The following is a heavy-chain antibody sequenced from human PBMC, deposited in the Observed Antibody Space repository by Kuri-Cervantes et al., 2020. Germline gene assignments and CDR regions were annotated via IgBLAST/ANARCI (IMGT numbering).Heavy chain of an antibody. J-gene: IGHJ6*02. V-gene: IGHV3-7*01. D-gene: IGHD5-12*01. Sequence: GESLKISCEVSGFTFSSYWMHWVRQAPGKGLEWVANVDPDGSEKYYVDSVKGRFTISRDNSKNTLYLQMNSLRAEDTAVYYCAREGVATGWGMDVWGQGTTVTVSS. CDR2: VDPDGSEK. CDR3: AREGVATGWGMDV. CDR1: GFTFSSYW.